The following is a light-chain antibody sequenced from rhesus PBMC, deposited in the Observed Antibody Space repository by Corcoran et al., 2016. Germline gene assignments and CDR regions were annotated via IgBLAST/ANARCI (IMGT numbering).Light chain of an antibody. J-gene: IGKJ1*01. Sequence: DIQMTQSPSSLSASVGDTVTITCRASQGINKYLAWYQQKPGKAPRPRIYDASTLESGVPSRFSGIGSGTEFTLTITSLQPEDFATYYCQQHNSYPTFGQGTKVEIK. V-gene: IGKV1S14*01. CDR1: QGINKY. CDR2: DAS. CDR3: QQHNSYPT.